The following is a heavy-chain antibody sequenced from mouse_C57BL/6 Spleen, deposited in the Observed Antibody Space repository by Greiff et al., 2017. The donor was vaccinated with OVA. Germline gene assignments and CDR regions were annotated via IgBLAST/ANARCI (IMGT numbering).Heavy chain of an antibody. CDR2: INPSNGGT. J-gene: IGHJ3*01. CDR3: ARERLDYDEAWFAY. CDR1: GYTFTSYW. V-gene: IGHV1-53*01. D-gene: IGHD2-4*01. Sequence: QVQLKQPGTELVKPGASVKLSCKASGYTFTSYWMHWVKQRPGQGLEWIGNINPSNGGTNYNEKFKSKATLTVDKSSSTAYMQLSSLTSEDSAVYDCARERLDYDEAWFAYWGQGTLVTVSA.